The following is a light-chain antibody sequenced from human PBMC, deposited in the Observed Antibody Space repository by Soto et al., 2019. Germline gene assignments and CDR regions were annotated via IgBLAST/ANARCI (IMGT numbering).Light chain of an antibody. Sequence: EILLTQSPATLSLSPGERATLSCRASQGDSSYLAWYQQKPGQAPRLLIYDASNRATGIPTRFSGSGSGTDSPLTSSRRLPEDFADYYCQQRSNWLTFGGGTKVEIK. CDR2: DAS. CDR1: QGDSSY. J-gene: IGKJ4*01. CDR3: QQRSNWLT. V-gene: IGKV3-11*01.